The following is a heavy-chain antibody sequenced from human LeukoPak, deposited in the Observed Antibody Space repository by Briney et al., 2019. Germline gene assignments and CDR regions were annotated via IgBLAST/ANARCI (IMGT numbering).Heavy chain of an antibody. Sequence: ASVKVSCKASGYTFTSYGISWVRQAPGQGLEWMGWISAYNGNTNYAQKFQGRVTITADESTSTAYMELSSLRSEDTAVYYCARSEDIVVVPAAPLYYYYGMDVWGQGTTVTVSS. CDR2: ISAYNGNT. J-gene: IGHJ6*02. V-gene: IGHV1-18*01. CDR3: ARSEDIVVVPAAPLYYYYGMDV. CDR1: GYTFTSYG. D-gene: IGHD2-2*01.